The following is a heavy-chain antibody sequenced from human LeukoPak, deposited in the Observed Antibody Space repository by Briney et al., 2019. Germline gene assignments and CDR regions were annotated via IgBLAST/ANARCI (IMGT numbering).Heavy chain of an antibody. V-gene: IGHV1-18*01. Sequence: ASVKVSCKASGYTFTSYGISWVRQAPGQGLEWMGWISAYNGNTNYAQKLQGRVTMTADTSTSTAYMELRSLRSDDTAVYYCARDRTVAGPLGYWGQGTLVTVSS. J-gene: IGHJ4*02. CDR2: ISAYNGNT. D-gene: IGHD6-19*01. CDR3: ARDRTVAGPLGY. CDR1: GYTFTSYG.